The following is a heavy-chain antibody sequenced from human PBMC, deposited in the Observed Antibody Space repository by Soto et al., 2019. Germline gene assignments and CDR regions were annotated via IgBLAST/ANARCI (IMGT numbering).Heavy chain of an antibody. Sequence: PGGSLRLSCVASGFTFSSDWMTWVRQVPGKGLEGVATIGQDGSQKVYEDSVMGRFTISRDNAKNSLHLQMNSLRAEDTAVYYCARTGEQWLPRGGYYHHGMDVCGQGTTVTVSS. V-gene: IGHV3-7*02. D-gene: IGHD6-19*01. CDR2: IGQDGSQK. CDR3: ARTGEQWLPRGGYYHHGMDV. J-gene: IGHJ6*02. CDR1: GFTFSSDW.